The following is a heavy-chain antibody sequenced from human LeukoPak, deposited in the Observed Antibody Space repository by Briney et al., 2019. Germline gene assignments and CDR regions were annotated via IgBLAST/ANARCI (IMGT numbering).Heavy chain of an antibody. J-gene: IGHJ3*02. V-gene: IGHV4-39*07. CDR3: ARLLRDGYKINAFDI. CDR1: GGSISSSSYY. CDR2: IYYSGST. Sequence: SETLSLTCTVSGGSISSSSYYWGWIRQPPGKGLEWIGSIYYSGSTYYNPSLKSRVTISVDTSKNQFSLKLSSVTAADTAVYYCARLLRDGYKINAFDIWGQGTMVTVSS. D-gene: IGHD5-24*01.